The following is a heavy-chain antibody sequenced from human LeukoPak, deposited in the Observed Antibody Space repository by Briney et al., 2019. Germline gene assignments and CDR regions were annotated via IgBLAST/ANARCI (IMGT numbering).Heavy chain of an antibody. J-gene: IGHJ3*01. CDR2: INADGSTA. CDR3: VVVVEPPDSDGFDV. V-gene: IGHV3-74*01. D-gene: IGHD1-14*01. Sequence: GGSLRLSCAASGFTFGNSWVHWVRQAPGKGLVWVSLINADGSTATYADSVKGRFTISRDNAGNTLSLQMNSLTIEDTAVYYCVVVVEPPDSDGFDVWGQGTMITVSS. CDR1: GFTFGNSW.